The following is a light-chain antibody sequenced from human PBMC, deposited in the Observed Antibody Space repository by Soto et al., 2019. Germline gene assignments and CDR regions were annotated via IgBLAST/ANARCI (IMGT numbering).Light chain of an antibody. Sequence: IQFTQGPASLSASVGDRATFTWRDSQDIAIYLAWYKQETGEATNLLIQTAYTLHGGVRSRGRGRGSWTDFTRTITSLQAEDFDTYYCQQTRASPSTFGGGTKVDIK. CDR1: QDIAIY. CDR2: TAY. J-gene: IGKJ4*02. CDR3: QQTRASPST. V-gene: IGKV1-9*01.